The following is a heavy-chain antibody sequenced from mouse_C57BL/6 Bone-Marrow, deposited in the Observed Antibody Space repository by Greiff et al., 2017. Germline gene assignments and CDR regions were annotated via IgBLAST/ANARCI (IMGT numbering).Heavy chain of an antibody. D-gene: IGHD2-4*01. V-gene: IGHV1-55*01. J-gene: IGHJ4*01. CDR3: ERGDYECDDMDY. CDR1: GYTFTSYW. CDR2: IYPGSGSP. Sequence: QVQLQQPGAELVKPGASVKMSCKASGYTFTSYWITWVQQRPGHGLEWIGDIYPGSGSPNYNEKFKSKATMAVDTSSSTAYMQLSSLTSEDSAVXYCERGDYECDDMDYWGKGTTVTVSS.